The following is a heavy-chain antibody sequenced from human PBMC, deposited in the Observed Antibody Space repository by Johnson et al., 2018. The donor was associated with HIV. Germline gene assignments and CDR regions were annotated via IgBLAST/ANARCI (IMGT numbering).Heavy chain of an antibody. V-gene: IGHV3-23*04. Sequence: VQLVESGGGVVRPGGSLRLSCAASGFTFSSYAMSWVRQAPGRGLEWVSSISGSGGSTYYADSVKGRFTISGDNAKNSLYLQMNSLRAEDTAVYYCARGLGVIVIADAFDIWGQGTMVTVSS. CDR2: ISGSGGST. CDR3: ARGLGVIVIADAFDI. J-gene: IGHJ3*02. CDR1: GFTFSSYA. D-gene: IGHD3-16*02.